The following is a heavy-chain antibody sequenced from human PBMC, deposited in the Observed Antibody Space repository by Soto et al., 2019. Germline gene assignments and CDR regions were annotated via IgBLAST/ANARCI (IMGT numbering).Heavy chain of an antibody. CDR2: ISSSSSYI. V-gene: IGHV3-21*01. D-gene: IGHD2-2*01. CDR3: ASLGYCSSTSRPLGMDV. Sequence: PGGSLRLSCAASGFTFSSYSMNWVRQAPGKGLEWVSSISSSSSYIYYADSVKGRFTISRDNAKNSLYLQMNSLRAEDTAVYYCASLGYCSSTSRPLGMDVWGQGTTVTVSS. CDR1: GFTFSSYS. J-gene: IGHJ6*02.